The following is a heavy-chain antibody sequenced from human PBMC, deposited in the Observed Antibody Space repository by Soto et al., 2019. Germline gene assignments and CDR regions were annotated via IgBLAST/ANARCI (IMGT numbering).Heavy chain of an antibody. D-gene: IGHD1-1*01. V-gene: IGHV1-18*01. CDR3: ARGRYGDY. Sequence: QVHLVQSGAEVKKPGASVKVSCQGSGYAFTTYGITWVRQAPGQGLEWMGWISAHNGNTNYAQKLQGRVTVTRDTSTSTAYMELMSLRYDDTAVYYCARGRYGDYWGKGALVTVSS. J-gene: IGHJ4*02. CDR1: GYAFTTYG. CDR2: ISAHNGNT.